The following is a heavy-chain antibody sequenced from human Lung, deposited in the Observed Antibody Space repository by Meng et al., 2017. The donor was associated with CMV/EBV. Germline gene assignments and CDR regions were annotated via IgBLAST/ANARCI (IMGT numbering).Heavy chain of an antibody. Sequence: ESLKISXAASGFTFSSYSMNWVRQAPGKGLERVSYISSGSSAIYYADSVKGRFTISRDNAKNSLYLQMNSLRAEDTAVYYCARAHYDYIWGSSLFYFDYWGQGTLVTVSS. CDR3: ARAHYDYIWGSSLFYFDY. CDR1: GFTFSSYS. D-gene: IGHD3-16*01. J-gene: IGHJ4*02. CDR2: ISSGSSAI. V-gene: IGHV3-48*04.